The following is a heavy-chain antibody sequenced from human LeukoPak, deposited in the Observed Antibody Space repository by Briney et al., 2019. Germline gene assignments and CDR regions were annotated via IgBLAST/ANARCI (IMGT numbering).Heavy chain of an antibody. J-gene: IGHJ4*02. D-gene: IGHD3-10*01. V-gene: IGHV1-18*01. CDR1: GYTFTSYG. CDR2: ISAYNGNT. Sequence: ASVKVSCKASGYTFTSYGISWVRQAPGQGLEWMGWISAYNGNTNYAQKLQGRVTMTTDTSTSTAYLELRSLRSDDTAVYYCARDSGGYYGSGSYFDYWGQGTLVTVSS. CDR3: ARDSGGYYGSGSYFDY.